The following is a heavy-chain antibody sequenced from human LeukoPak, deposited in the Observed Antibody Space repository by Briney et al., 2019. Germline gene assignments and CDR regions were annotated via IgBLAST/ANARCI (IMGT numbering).Heavy chain of an antibody. CDR3: TRGGRDGFEI. V-gene: IGHV3-13*01. CDR1: GFTFSAYD. CDR2: IDTAGDT. J-gene: IGHJ3*02. D-gene: IGHD2-15*01. Sequence: GGSLRLSCAASGFTFSAYDMHWVRQATGKGLEWVSAIDTAGDTYYSGSVKARFIISREKAKSSLYLQMNSLRVGDTALYYCTRGGRDGFEIWGQGTMVTVSS.